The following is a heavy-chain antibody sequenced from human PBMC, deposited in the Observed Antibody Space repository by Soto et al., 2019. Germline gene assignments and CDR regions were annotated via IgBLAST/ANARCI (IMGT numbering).Heavy chain of an antibody. CDR1: GNPISSYW. Sequence: LGESMKISCKASGNPISSYWSVLVRQMPGKGLEWMGIIYPGDSETTYSPSFQGQVTISADKSISTAYLQWSSLKVSDTALYYCARRPRSGAYPDAFDIWGQGTMVTVSS. J-gene: IGHJ3*02. D-gene: IGHD1-26*01. CDR2: IYPGDSET. V-gene: IGHV5-51*01. CDR3: ARRPRSGAYPDAFDI.